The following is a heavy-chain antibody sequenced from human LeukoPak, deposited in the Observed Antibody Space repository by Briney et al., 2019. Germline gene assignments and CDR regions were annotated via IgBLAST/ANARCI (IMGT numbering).Heavy chain of an antibody. D-gene: IGHD2-15*01. V-gene: IGHV3-15*01. CDR2: IKSKTDGGTT. J-gene: IGHJ4*02. CDR1: GFTFSNAW. CDR3: TTEGDIELGYCSGGSCYSAY. Sequence: GGSLRLSCAASGFTFSNAWMSWVRQAPGKGLEWVGRIKSKTDGGTTDYAAPVKGRFTISRDDSKNTLYLQMNSLKTEDTAVYYCTTEGDIELGYCSGGSCYSAYWGQGTLVTVSS.